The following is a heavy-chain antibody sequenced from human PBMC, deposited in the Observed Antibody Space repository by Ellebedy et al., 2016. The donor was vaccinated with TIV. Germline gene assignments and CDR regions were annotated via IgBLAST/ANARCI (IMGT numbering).Heavy chain of an antibody. Sequence: AASVKVSCKASGGTFSTYALSWVRQAPGQGLEWMGGIIPMFGTAKYAQKFQGRVSITADKSTTTVYMEVSSLRSEDTAVYYCAREGREYNTPSQYIHNWGQGTVVTVSS. CDR2: IIPMFGTA. J-gene: IGHJ1*01. CDR3: AREGREYNTPSQYIHN. V-gene: IGHV1-69*06. CDR1: GGTFSTYA. D-gene: IGHD5-24*01.